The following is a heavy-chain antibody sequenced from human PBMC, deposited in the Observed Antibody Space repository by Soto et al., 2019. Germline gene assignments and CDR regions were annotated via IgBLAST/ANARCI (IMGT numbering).Heavy chain of an antibody. D-gene: IGHD2-2*01. V-gene: IGHV3-23*01. CDR3: ASDLNCDSTTCFWGERFDS. J-gene: IGHJ5*01. CDR1: GVTFSNFA. CDR2: VSRSGAST. Sequence: EVQLLESGGGLVQPGGSLRLSCAASGVTFSNFAMSWVRQAPGKGLEWVSAVSRSGASTNYADSVKGSFAISRDNSKNTLYLQMDNLKGEDTTIYFSASDLNCDSTTCFWGERFDSWGQGTLVTVSS.